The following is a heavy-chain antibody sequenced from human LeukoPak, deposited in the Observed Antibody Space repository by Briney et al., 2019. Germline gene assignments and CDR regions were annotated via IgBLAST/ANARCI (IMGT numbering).Heavy chain of an antibody. CDR2: INGDGSST. V-gene: IGHV3-74*01. CDR3: ARGGVPAAFDI. CDR1: GFTFSSYW. Sequence: GGSLRLSCAASGFTFSSYWMHWVRQAPGKGLVWVSHINGDGSSTSSADSAKGRFTISRDNAKNTLYLQMNSLRAKDTAVYYCARGGVPAAFDIWGQGTLVTVSS. D-gene: IGHD3-16*01. J-gene: IGHJ3*02.